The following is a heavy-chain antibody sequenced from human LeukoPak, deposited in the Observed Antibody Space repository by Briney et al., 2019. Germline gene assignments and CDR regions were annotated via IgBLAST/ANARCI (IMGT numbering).Heavy chain of an antibody. J-gene: IGHJ4*02. CDR3: AREYGDYEFDY. CDR1: GYTFTGYY. V-gene: IGHV1-2*02. D-gene: IGHD4-17*01. CDR2: INPNSGGT. Sequence: ASVKVSCKASGYTFTGYYLHWVRQAPGQGLEWMAWINPNSGGTNYLHKFQGRVTLTRDTSISTAYMELSRLRSDDTAVYYCAREYGDYEFDYWGQGTLVIVSS.